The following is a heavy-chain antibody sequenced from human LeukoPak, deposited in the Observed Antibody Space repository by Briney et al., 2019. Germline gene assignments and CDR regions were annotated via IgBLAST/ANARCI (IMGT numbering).Heavy chain of an antibody. J-gene: IGHJ4*02. CDR2: IYSSGST. CDR1: DGSISNFF. CDR3: AREVPGNRDAGGYSGATFDY. D-gene: IGHD3-22*01. Sequence: SETLSPTCTVSDGSISNFFGDWIRQPAGKGLEWIGRIYSSGSTNYNPSFKTRVTMSVDTTRNQFSLNLSSVTAADTAVYYCAREVPGNRDAGGYSGATFDYWGQGILVTVSS. V-gene: IGHV4-4*07.